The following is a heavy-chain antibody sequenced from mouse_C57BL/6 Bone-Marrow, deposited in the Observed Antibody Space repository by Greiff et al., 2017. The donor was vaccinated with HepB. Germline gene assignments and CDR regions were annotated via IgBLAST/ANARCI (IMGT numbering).Heavy chain of an antibody. CDR1: GYTFTSYW. D-gene: IGHD2-12*01. CDR2: IYPGSGST. V-gene: IGHV1-55*01. J-gene: IGHJ1*03. CDR3: ARYYRYFDV. Sequence: QVQLQQPGAELVKPGASVKMSCKASGYTFTSYWITWVKQRPGQGLEWIGDIYPGSGSTNYNQKFKDKATLTVDKSSSTAYMQLSSLTSEDSAVYYCARYYRYFDVWGTGTTVTVSS.